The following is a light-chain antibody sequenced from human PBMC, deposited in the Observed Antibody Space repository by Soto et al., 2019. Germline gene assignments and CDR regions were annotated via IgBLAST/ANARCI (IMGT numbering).Light chain of an antibody. CDR1: QTVSTNY. CDR2: GAS. V-gene: IGKV3-20*01. J-gene: IGKJ2*01. CDR3: QQYGSSPPYT. Sequence: EVVLTQSPGTLSLSPGERATLSCRASQTVSTNYLAWYQHKPGQSPKLLIFGASDRATGIPDRFSGSGSWTDFTLTICRLEPEDFAVYYCQQYGSSPPYTFGQGTKLEIK.